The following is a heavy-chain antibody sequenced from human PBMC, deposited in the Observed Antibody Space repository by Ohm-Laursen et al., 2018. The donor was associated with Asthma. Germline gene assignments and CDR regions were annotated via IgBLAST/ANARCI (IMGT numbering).Heavy chain of an antibody. Sequence: SLRLSCAASGFTFSSYAMHWVRQAPGKGLEWVAVISYDGSNKYYADSVKGRFTTSRDNSKNTLYLQMNSLRAEDTAVYYCARDFSYSSGWDGYFQHWGQGTLVTVSS. CDR1: GFTFSSYA. J-gene: IGHJ1*01. D-gene: IGHD6-19*01. CDR2: ISYDGSNK. V-gene: IGHV3-30-3*01. CDR3: ARDFSYSSGWDGYFQH.